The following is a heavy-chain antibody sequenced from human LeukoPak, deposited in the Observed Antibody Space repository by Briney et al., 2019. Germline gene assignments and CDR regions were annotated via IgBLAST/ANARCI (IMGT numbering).Heavy chain of an antibody. Sequence: PSETLSLTCTVSGGSISSYYWSWIRQPPGKGLEWIGYIYYSGSTNYNPSPKSRVTISVDTSKNQFSLKLSSVTAADTAVYYCARLDYYDSSGYPDWGQGTLVTVSS. J-gene: IGHJ4*02. CDR2: IYYSGST. V-gene: IGHV4-59*08. CDR1: GGSISSYY. D-gene: IGHD3-22*01. CDR3: ARLDYYDSSGYPD.